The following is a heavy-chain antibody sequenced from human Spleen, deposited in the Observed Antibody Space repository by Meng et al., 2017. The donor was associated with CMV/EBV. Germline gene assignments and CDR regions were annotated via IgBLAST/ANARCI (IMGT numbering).Heavy chain of an antibody. D-gene: IGHD3-16*01. Sequence: SVKVSCKTSGFTFGSSAVQWVRQARGQRPEWIGLILVGTGDTDYAQRFQDRLSITRDRSTSTAYMELSNLRSEDTAVYYCAASVIMTRGYWHFEDWGRGTQVTVSS. CDR3: AASVIMTRGYWHFED. CDR1: GFTFGSSA. J-gene: IGHJ2*01. CDR2: ILVGTGDT. V-gene: IGHV1-58*01.